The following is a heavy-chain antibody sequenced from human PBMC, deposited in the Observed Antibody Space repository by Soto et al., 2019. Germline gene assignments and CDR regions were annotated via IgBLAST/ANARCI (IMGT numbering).Heavy chain of an antibody. J-gene: IGHJ5*02. CDR2: IWFDGSNE. V-gene: IGHV3-33*01. D-gene: IGHD5-18*01. CDR3: ARKKVDTAMVEGDWFDP. CDR1: GFTFSQHD. Sequence: GGSLRLSCAASGFTFSQHDMHWVRQAPGKGLEWVAVIWFDGSNENYADSVKGRFSISRDSFNNTLYLQMNSLRAEDTAVYYCARKKVDTAMVEGDWFDPWGQGTLVTVSS.